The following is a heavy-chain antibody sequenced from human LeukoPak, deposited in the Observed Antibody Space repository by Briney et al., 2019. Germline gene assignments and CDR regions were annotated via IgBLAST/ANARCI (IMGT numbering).Heavy chain of an antibody. D-gene: IGHD3-10*02. CDR3: ARGVFGELEKLMFQH. Sequence: ASVKISCKASGYTFTSYYIHWVRQAPGQGLEWMGLINPSGGSTNYPQKFQDRVTMTRDTSTSTVYMELSSLKSDDTAIYYCARGVFGELEKLMFQHWGQGALVTVSS. CDR2: INPSGGST. CDR1: GYTFTSYY. J-gene: IGHJ1*01. V-gene: IGHV1-46*01.